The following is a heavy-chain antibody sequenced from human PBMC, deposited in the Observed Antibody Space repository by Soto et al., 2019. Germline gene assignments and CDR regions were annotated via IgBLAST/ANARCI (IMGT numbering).Heavy chain of an antibody. CDR1: GFTFTNAW. Sequence: GGSLRLSCAASGFTFTNAWMTLGLPGPGKGLEWVGRIKSKSDGGTIDYAAPVKGRFTISRDDSKNTLYLQMNSLKTEDTAVYYCTTGPNLRPLAAFDIWGQGTVVTVSS. CDR2: IKSKSDGGTI. V-gene: IGHV3-15*01. J-gene: IGHJ3*02. CDR3: TTGPNLRPLAAFDI.